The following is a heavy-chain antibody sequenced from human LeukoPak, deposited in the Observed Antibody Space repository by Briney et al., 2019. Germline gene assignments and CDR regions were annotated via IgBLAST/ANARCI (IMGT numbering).Heavy chain of an antibody. Sequence: ASVKVSCKASGYSFTGHYMRWVRQAPGQGLEWMGWISPKSGGTNYAQKFQGRVTMTRDTSISTAYMDMSSLRSDDTAVYYCARRRTYDAFDIWGQGTMVTVSS. J-gene: IGHJ3*02. D-gene: IGHD1-7*01. V-gene: IGHV1-2*02. CDR1: GYSFTGHY. CDR2: ISPKSGGT. CDR3: ARRRTYDAFDI.